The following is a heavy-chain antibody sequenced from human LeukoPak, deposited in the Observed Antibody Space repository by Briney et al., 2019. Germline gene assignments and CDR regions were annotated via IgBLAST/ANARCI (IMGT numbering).Heavy chain of an antibody. CDR1: WYSFSSYW. CDR3: ARLYCSGGSCYSSYYYYGMDV. CDR2: IFPGDSDT. J-gene: IGHJ6*02. Sequence: GESLKIFCKGSWYSFSSYWIGWVGQNARKSLEWVGVIFPGDSDTRYSPSFQGQVTISADKSISTAYLQWSSLKASDTAMYYCARLYCSGGSCYSSYYYYGMDVWGQGTTVTVSS. D-gene: IGHD2-15*01. V-gene: IGHV5-51*01.